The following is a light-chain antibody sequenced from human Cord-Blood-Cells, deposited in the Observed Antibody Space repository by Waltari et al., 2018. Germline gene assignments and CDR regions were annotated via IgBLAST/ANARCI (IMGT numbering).Light chain of an antibody. Sequence: QSALTQPRSVSASPGQSVTISCTGPSSAVGGYNYVSWYQQHPGKAPKLMIYDVSKRPSGVPDRFSGSKSGNTASLTISGLQAEDEADYYCCSYAGSYTYVFGTGTKVTVL. CDR3: CSYAGSYTYV. CDR1: SSAVGGYNY. J-gene: IGLJ1*01. V-gene: IGLV2-11*01. CDR2: DVS.